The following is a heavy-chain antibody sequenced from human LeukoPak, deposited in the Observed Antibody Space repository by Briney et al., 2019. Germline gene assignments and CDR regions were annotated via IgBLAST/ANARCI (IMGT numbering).Heavy chain of an antibody. Sequence: GGSLRLSCAASGFTFSDYYMSWIRQAPGKGLEWVSYISSSGSTIYYADSVKGRFTISRDNAKNSLYLQMNSLRAEDTAVYYCAILYYYDSSGYLYWGQGTLVTVSS. J-gene: IGHJ4*02. CDR1: GFTFSDYY. V-gene: IGHV3-11*01. CDR3: AILYYYDSSGYLY. D-gene: IGHD3-22*01. CDR2: ISSSGSTI.